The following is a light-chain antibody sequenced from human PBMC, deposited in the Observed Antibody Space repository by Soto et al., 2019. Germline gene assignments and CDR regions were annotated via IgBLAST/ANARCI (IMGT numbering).Light chain of an antibody. V-gene: IGLV2-14*01. J-gene: IGLJ3*02. CDR3: CIYTGPSRV. CDR1: FSDINTYNF. CDR2: DVS. Sequence: QSALTQPASVSGSPGQSITISCTGTFSDINTYNFVSWFRQHPGKAPKLMIYDVSSRPSGVSDRFSGSKSGKTASLTISGIQAEDEADYYCCIYTGPSRVFGGGTKLTVL.